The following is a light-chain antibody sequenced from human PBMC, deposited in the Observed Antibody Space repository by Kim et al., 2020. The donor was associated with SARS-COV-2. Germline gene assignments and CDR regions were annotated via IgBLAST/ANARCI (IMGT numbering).Light chain of an antibody. CDR3: SSYTTSSTWV. CDR2: DVT. J-gene: IGLJ3*02. CDR1: SSDVGAYNY. Sequence: QSALTQPASVSGSPGQSITISCTGTSSDVGAYNYVSWYQQHPGKAPKVMIYDVTKRPSGVSDRLSGSKSGNPASLTISGLQAEDEADYYCSSYTTSSTWVFGGGTQLTVL. V-gene: IGLV2-14*01.